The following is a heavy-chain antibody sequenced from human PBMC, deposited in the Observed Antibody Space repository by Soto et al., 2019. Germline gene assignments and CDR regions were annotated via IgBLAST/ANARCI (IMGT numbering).Heavy chain of an antibody. Sequence: QLQLQESGPGLVKPSETLSLTCTVSGGSINSNTYSWAWIRQPPEKGLEWIGTIYYSGSTYYNPSLKGRVTLSVDTSKNEFSLKLSSVTAADTAVFYCARRGLGNFFDYWGQGALVTVSS. CDR3: ARRGLGNFFDY. CDR1: GGSINSNTYS. J-gene: IGHJ4*02. CDR2: IYYSGST. V-gene: IGHV4-39*01. D-gene: IGHD6-19*01.